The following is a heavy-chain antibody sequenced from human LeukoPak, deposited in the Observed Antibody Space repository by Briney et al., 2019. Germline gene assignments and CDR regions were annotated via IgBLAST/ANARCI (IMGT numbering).Heavy chain of an antibody. CDR1: GFTFSSYG. D-gene: IGHD4-17*01. CDR2: IWYDGSNK. J-gene: IGHJ4*02. CDR3: APLGVTTWLDY. V-gene: IGHV3-33*01. Sequence: GGSLRLSCAASGFTFSSYGMHWVRQAPGKGLEWVAVIWYDGSNKYYADSVKGRFTISRDNSKNTLYLQMNSLRAEDTAVYYCAPLGVTTWLDYWGQGTLVTVSS.